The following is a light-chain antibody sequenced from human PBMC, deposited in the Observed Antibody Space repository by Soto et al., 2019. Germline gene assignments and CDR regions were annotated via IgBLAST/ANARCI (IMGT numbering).Light chain of an antibody. J-gene: IGKJ4*01. Sequence: EIVMTQSPATLPVSPGERATLSCRASQSVSSNLAWYQQKPGQAPRFLIYGASTRATGIPARFSGSGSGTEFTLTISSLQSEDFALYYCQQRYDWPLTFGGGTKVEIK. CDR1: QSVSSN. CDR3: QQRYDWPLT. CDR2: GAS. V-gene: IGKV3-15*01.